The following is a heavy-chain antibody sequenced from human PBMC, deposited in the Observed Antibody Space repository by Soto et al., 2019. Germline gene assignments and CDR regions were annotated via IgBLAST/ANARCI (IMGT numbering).Heavy chain of an antibody. CDR3: ARLNYDYVWGSYRHPYYFDY. D-gene: IGHD3-16*02. V-gene: IGHV4-39*01. CDR1: GGSISSSSYY. Sequence: QLQLQESGPGLVKPSETLSLTCTVSGGSISSSSYYWGWIRQPPGNGLEGIGSIYYSGSTYYNPSLKSRVTISVDTSKNQFSLKLSSVTAADTAVYYCARLNYDYVWGSYRHPYYFDYWGQGTLVTVSS. J-gene: IGHJ4*02. CDR2: IYYSGST.